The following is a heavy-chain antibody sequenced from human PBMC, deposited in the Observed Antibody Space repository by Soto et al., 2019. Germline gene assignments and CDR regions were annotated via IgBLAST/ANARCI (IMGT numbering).Heavy chain of an antibody. CDR1: GFTFSSHS. CDR2: ITTSSSYI. CDR3: ARSMSGFSYGKSDY. Sequence: GGSLRLSCVASGFTFSSHSMNWVRQAPGKGLEWVSSITTSSSYIYYADSVKGRFTISRDNAKNSLFLQMNSLRAEDTAVYYCARSMSGFSYGKSDYWGQGTLVTVSS. D-gene: IGHD5-18*01. V-gene: IGHV3-21*01. J-gene: IGHJ4*02.